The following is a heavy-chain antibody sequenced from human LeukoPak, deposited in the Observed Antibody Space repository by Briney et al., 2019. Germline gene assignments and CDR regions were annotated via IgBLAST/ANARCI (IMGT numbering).Heavy chain of an antibody. V-gene: IGHV4-61*08. D-gene: IGHD6-13*01. Sequence: SETLSLTCAVSGGSTSSGGYYWTWIRQPPGKGLEWIGYVYNSESTNYNPSLKSRVTISADTSRNQFSLRLTSVTAADTAMYYCARRRRIAGVGTDALDVWGQGTMVTVSS. J-gene: IGHJ3*01. CDR2: VYNSEST. CDR1: GGSTSSGGYY. CDR3: ARRRRIAGVGTDALDV.